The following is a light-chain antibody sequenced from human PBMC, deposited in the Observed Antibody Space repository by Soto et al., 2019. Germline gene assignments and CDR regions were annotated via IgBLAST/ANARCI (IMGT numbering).Light chain of an antibody. CDR3: QQYNNWPRGT. CDR1: QSIGSN. CDR2: GAS. J-gene: IGKJ1*01. Sequence: EIVMTQSPATLSVSPGARATIPCKASQSIGSNFAWYQQKPGQALRLLIYGASTRAPCIPARFSGSRSGTEFTLTISSLQSEDFAVYYCQQYNNWPRGTFGQGTKVDIK. V-gene: IGKV3-15*01.